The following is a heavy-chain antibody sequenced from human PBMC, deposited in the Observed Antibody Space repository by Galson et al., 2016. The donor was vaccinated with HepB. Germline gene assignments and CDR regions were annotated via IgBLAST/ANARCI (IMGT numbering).Heavy chain of an antibody. D-gene: IGHD3-9*01. CDR1: GFTFSSYG. Sequence: SLRLSCAASGFTFSSYGMHWVRRAPGKGLGWVAVIWYDGSNKYYADSVKGRFTISRDNSKNTLYLQMNSLRAEDTAVYYCARDVLRYFDWLLYGGGNYYYYGMDVWGQGTTVAVSS. V-gene: IGHV3-33*01. CDR2: IWYDGSNK. J-gene: IGHJ6*02. CDR3: ARDVLRYFDWLLYGGGNYYYYGMDV.